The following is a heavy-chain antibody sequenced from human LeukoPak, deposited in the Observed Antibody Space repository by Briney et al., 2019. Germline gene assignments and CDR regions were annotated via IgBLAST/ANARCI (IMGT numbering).Heavy chain of an antibody. D-gene: IGHD4-17*01. CDR2: IYTSGST. CDR1: GGSISSGSYY. CDR3: ARGKAVTTLYFDY. Sequence: SETLSLTCTVSGGSISSGSYYWSWIRQPAGKGLEWIGRIYTSGSTNCNPSLKSRVTISVDTSKNQFSLKLSSVTAADTAVYYCARGKAVTTLYFDYWGQGTLVTVSS. J-gene: IGHJ4*02. V-gene: IGHV4-61*02.